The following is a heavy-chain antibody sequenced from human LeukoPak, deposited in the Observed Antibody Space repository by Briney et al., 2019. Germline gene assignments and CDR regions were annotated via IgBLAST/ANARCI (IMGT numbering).Heavy chain of an antibody. Sequence: PGRSLPHPRAASAFTFRNYAIYWVRQAPGRGLEWAAVVSFDGNTTFYSGYVQGRFAISRDNSKNTLYLEMNSLRPEDTAVYYCARFRAATTRFDYWGQ. CDR3: ARFRAATTRFDY. CDR2: VSFDGNTT. J-gene: IGHJ4*02. D-gene: IGHD1/OR15-1a*01. CDR1: AFTFRNYA. V-gene: IGHV3-30*09.